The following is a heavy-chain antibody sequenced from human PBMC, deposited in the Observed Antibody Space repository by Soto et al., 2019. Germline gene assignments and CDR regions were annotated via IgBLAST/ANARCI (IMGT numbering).Heavy chain of an antibody. CDR1: GGTFNNYN. CDR2: IIPVLRIV. CDR3: VRAEGSSSSDY. J-gene: IGHJ4*02. Sequence: QFQLVQSGAEVKRPGSSVRVSCKASGGTFNNYNLNWVRQAPGQGLEWVGRIIPVLRIVNYAQKLQGRVTITADKSTSTAYLDLSALRSDDTAVYYCVRAEGSSSSDYWGQGTLVTVS. D-gene: IGHD6-6*01. V-gene: IGHV1-69*02.